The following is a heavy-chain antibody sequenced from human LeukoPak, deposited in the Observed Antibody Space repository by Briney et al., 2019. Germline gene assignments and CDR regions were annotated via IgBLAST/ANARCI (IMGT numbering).Heavy chain of an antibody. V-gene: IGHV1-2*02. Sequence: ASVKVSCKASGYTFTGYYTHWVRQAPGQGLEWMGWINPNSGGTNYAQKFQGRVTMTRDTSISTAYMELSRLRSDDTAVYYCASRASSVTTRGWYFDLWGRGTLVTVSS. D-gene: IGHD1-14*01. CDR2: INPNSGGT. CDR3: ASRASSVTTRGWYFDL. CDR1: GYTFTGYY. J-gene: IGHJ2*01.